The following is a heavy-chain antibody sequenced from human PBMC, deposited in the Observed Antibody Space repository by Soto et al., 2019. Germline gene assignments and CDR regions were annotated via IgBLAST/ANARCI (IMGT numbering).Heavy chain of an antibody. J-gene: IGHJ4*02. CDR2: VYYSGNT. V-gene: IGHV4-59*01. CDR3: ARGVDRQWADY. D-gene: IGHD6-19*01. Sequence: KTSETLSLTCTVSGGSINAYFWTWIRQAPGKGLEWIGFVYYSGNTNYNPSLKSRVSISLHTSKNQFSLKLSSVTAADTAVYYCARGVDRQWADYWGQGTLVTVSS. CDR1: GGSINAYF.